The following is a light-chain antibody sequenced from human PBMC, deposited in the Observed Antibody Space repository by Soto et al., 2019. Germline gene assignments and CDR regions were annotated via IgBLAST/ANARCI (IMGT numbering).Light chain of an antibody. CDR3: QQRNVWPIT. CDR2: DAS. V-gene: IGKV3-11*01. J-gene: IGKJ5*01. Sequence: PGERATLSCRAGQNIGTSLVGSQQKPGRSPRHLIYDASHRATGVPARFSGRGSGTDFTLTISGLEPEDFAVYYYQQRNVWPITFGQGTRLEIK. CDR1: QNIGTS.